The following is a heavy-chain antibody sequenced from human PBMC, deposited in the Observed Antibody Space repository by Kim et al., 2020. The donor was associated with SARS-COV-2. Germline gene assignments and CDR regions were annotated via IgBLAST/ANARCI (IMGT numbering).Heavy chain of an antibody. J-gene: IGHJ4*01. D-gene: IGHD3-10*01. V-gene: IGHV4-34*01. CDR3: ARGEGVYSSGCYYMRVDY. Sequence: SETLSLTCAVYGGSFSGYYWSWIRQHPGTGREVIGEINNSDSTNYNPALTSRVTITVDTSKHKISSKLRSVTAAATDVYYCARGEGVYSSGCYYMRVDY. CDR2: INNSDST. CDR1: GGSFSGYY.